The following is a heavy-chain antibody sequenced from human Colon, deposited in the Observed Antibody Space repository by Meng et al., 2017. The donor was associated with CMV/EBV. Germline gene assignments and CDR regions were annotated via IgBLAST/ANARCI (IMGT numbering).Heavy chain of an antibody. J-gene: IGHJ4*02. CDR3: AKDGSRVTAAGTYFHY. CDR2: IAHDGGNK. D-gene: IGHD6-13*01. CDR1: GFSVSSDY. Sequence: GESLKISCAASGFSVSSDYMSWVRQAPGKGLECVAFIAHDGGNKDYADSVKGRFTISRDNSKNTVYLQMNSLRDEDTAVYYCAKDGSRVTAAGTYFHYWGQGTLVTVSS. V-gene: IGHV3-30*02.